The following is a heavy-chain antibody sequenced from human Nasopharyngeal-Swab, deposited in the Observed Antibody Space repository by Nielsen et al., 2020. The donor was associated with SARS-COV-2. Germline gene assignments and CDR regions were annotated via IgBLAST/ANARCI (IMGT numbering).Heavy chain of an antibody. CDR2: ISASGGST. J-gene: IGHJ4*02. Sequence: VRQAPGKGLEWVSAISASGGSTYYADSVKGRFTISRDYSKTTLYLQMNSLRAEDTAVYYCAKALTPYVWGSYRYMDYWGQGTLVTVS. CDR3: AKALTPYVWGSYRYMDY. V-gene: IGHV3-23*01. D-gene: IGHD3-16*02.